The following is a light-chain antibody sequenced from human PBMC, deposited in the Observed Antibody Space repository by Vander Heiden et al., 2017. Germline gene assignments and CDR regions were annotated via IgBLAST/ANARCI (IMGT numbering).Light chain of an antibody. CDR1: PSVSSH. V-gene: IGKV3-15*01. J-gene: IGKJ1*01. Sequence: IVTTQPPATLPVFLAEGLTLSCRASPSVSSHLAWYQQKPGQAPRLLIYEASTRAAGVPARFSGSASGTEFTLTISSLQSEDFAMYYCQQYSNWWTFGQGTKVEIK. CDR2: EAS. CDR3: QQYSNWWT.